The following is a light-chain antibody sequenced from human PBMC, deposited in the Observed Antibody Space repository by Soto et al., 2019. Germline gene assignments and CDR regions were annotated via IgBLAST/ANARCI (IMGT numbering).Light chain of an antibody. CDR3: AAWDDSLSGWV. CDR2: GNS. V-gene: IGLV1-40*01. Sequence: QSVLTQPPSVSGAPGQRVTISCTGSSSNIGAGYDVHWYQQFPGTAPKLLIYGNSNRPSGVPDRFSGSKSGTSASLAITGLRSEDEAEYYCAAWDDSLSGWVFGGGTKLTVL. J-gene: IGLJ3*02. CDR1: SSNIGAGYD.